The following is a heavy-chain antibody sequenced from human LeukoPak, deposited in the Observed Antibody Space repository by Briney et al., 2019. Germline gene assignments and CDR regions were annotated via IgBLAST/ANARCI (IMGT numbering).Heavy chain of an antibody. D-gene: IGHD6-19*01. CDR1: GFHFRTYG. CDR3: ASDPGEYSSGWYLDY. Sequence: GGSLRLSCVASGFHFRTYGMSWVRQAPGKGLEWVAVISYDGSNKYYADSVKGRFTISRDNAKNSLYLQMNSLRAEDTAVYYCASDPGEYSSGWYLDYWGQGTLVTVSS. J-gene: IGHJ4*02. V-gene: IGHV3-30*03. CDR2: ISYDGSNK.